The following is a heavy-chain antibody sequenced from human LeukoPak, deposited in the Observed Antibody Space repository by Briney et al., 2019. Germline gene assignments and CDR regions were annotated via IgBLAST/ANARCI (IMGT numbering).Heavy chain of an antibody. D-gene: IGHD3/OR15-3a*01. CDR3: VRGNFGPAQWFDP. V-gene: IGHV3-9*01. J-gene: IGHJ5*02. CDR2: ISWNSGST. CDR1: GFTFDDYA. Sequence: GGSLRLSCAASGFTFDDYAMHWVRQVPGKGLEWVSGISWNSGSTGYAGSVRGRFTMSRDNTKNSLYLQMNSLTPDDTALYYCVRGNFGPAQWFDPWGQGTLVTVSS.